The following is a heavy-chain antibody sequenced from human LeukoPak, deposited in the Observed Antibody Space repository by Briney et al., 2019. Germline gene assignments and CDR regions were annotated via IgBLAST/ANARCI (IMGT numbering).Heavy chain of an antibody. CDR3: ARWYSSGWAFDY. J-gene: IGHJ4*02. Sequence: SETLSCTCTVSGGSISSYYWNWSRQPPGKGLEWIGYIHSSGSTKYNPSLKSRVTISVDTSKNQFSLKLSSVTAADRAVYYCARWYSSGWAFDYWGQASLVTVSS. D-gene: IGHD6-19*01. CDR2: IHSSGST. CDR1: GGSISSYY. V-gene: IGHV4-59*08.